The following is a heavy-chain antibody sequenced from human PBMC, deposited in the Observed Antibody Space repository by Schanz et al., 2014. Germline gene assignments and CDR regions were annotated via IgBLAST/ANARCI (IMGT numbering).Heavy chain of an antibody. CDR1: GFTFHTYD. CDR3: ARDLISSGWYV. D-gene: IGHD6-19*01. J-gene: IGHJ4*02. CDR2: ISFDGRNT. V-gene: IGHV3-30*01. Sequence: VHLEESGGGVVQPGRSLRLSCAASGFTFHTYDMHWVRQAPGKGLEWVGFISFDGRNTGYAHSVKGRFTISRDNSKNTVNLQMNSLRAEDTAVYYCARDLISSGWYVWGQGTLVTVSS.